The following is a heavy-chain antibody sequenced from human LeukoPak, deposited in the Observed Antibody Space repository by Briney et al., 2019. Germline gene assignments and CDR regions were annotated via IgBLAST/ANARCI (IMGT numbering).Heavy chain of an antibody. J-gene: IGHJ4*02. CDR1: GGSISSSNW. D-gene: IGHD3-22*01. Sequence: SGTLSLTCAVSGGSISSSNWWSWVRQPPGKGLEWIGEIYHSGSTNYNPSLKSRVTISVDKSKNQFSLKLSSVTAADTAVYYCARRRAYYYDSSGIDYWGQGTLVTVSS. V-gene: IGHV4-4*02. CDR2: IYHSGST. CDR3: ARRRAYYYDSSGIDY.